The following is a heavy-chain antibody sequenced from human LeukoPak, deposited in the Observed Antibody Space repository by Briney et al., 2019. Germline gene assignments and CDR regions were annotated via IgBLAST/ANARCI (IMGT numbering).Heavy chain of an antibody. Sequence: SETLSLTCTVSGGSISSSSYNWAWIRQPPGKGLEWIGSIYHSGSTYYNPSLKSRVTISVDTSKNQFSLKLSSVTAADTAVYYCAARDILTGYSPSAVRFDYWGQGTLVTVSS. CDR3: AARDILTGYSPSAVRFDY. D-gene: IGHD3-9*01. CDR1: GGSISSSSYN. J-gene: IGHJ4*02. CDR2: IYHSGST. V-gene: IGHV4-39*07.